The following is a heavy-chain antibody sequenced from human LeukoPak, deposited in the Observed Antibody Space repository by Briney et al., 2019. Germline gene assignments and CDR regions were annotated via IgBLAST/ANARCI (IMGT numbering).Heavy chain of an antibody. V-gene: IGHV3-30*03. CDR3: ARVAYYRVTADQITDAFDV. D-gene: IGHD2-21*02. Sequence: PGGSLRLSCAASGFTFSSYGMHWVRQAPGKGLEWVAVISYDGSNKYYADSVKGRFTISRDNSRSTLYLQMNSLRAEDTAVYFCARVAYYRVTADQITDAFDVWGRGTAVTVSS. CDR2: ISYDGSNK. J-gene: IGHJ3*01. CDR1: GFTFSSYG.